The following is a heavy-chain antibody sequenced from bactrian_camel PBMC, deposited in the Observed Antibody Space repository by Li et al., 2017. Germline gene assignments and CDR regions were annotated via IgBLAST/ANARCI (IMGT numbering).Heavy chain of an antibody. V-gene: IGHV3S53*01. D-gene: IGHD1*01. CDR1: GYSAVTLC. CDR3: TARYEFGLGACSRVGGLGF. J-gene: IGHJ6*01. Sequence: HVQLVESGGGSVQAGGSLRLSCAASGYSAVTLCMGWFRQAPGKEREWVGSLDSDGRINYADSVKGRFTISKDNRKNILYLQMNSLTPGDTAMYYCTARYEFGLGACSRVGGLGFWGQGTQVTVS. CDR2: LDSDGRI.